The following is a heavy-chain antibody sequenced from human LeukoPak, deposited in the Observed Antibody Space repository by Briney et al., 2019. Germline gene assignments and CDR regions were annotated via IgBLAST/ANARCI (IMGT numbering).Heavy chain of an antibody. D-gene: IGHD3-10*01. CDR3: ARVVLVRGVILRRFQWFDP. V-gene: IGHV4-59*01. Sequence: SETLSLTCTVSGGSISSYYWSWIRQPPGKGLEWIGYIYYSGSTNYNPSLKSRVTISVDTSKNQFSLKLSSVTAADTAVYYCARVVLVRGVILRRFQWFDPWGQGTLVTVSS. CDR1: GGSISSYY. J-gene: IGHJ5*02. CDR2: IYYSGST.